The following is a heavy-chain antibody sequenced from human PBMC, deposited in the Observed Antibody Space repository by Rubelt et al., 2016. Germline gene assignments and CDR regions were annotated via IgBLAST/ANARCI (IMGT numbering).Heavy chain of an antibody. J-gene: IGHJ3*02. V-gene: IGHV1-69*04. CDR1: GYTFTSYA. CDR2: IIPILGIA. Sequence: QVQLVQSGAEVKKPGASVKVSCKASGYTFTSYAISWVRQAPGQGLEWMGRIIPILGIANYAQKCPGRVTITADKSTSTAYMERSSLRSEDTAVDYCARDRLLDDSSGGDAFDIWGQGTMVTVSS. CDR3: ARDRLLDDSSGGDAFDI. D-gene: IGHD3-22*01.